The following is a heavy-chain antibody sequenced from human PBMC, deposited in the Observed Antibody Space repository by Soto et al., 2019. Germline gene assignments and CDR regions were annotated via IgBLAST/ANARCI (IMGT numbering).Heavy chain of an antibody. J-gene: IGHJ5*02. CDR3: AVGRHKTSGSNTWFDP. V-gene: IGHV3-23*01. Sequence: GGSLRLSCAASGVNFSSYAMNWVRQAPGKGREWVSTISDTGSGTFYAGSVKGRFTISRDNSKNTLYLQMHSLRADDSAIYFCAVGRHKTSGSNTWFDPWGRGTLVTVSS. CDR1: GVNFSSYA. D-gene: IGHD3-22*01. CDR2: ISDTGSGT.